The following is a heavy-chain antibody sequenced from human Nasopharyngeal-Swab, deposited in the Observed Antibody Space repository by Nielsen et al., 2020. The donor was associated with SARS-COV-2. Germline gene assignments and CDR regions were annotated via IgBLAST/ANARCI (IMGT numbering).Heavy chain of an antibody. D-gene: IGHD6-13*01. CDR2: ISSSGSTI. CDR3: AKGEEGYSSSWYSRVYYYGMDV. V-gene: IGHV3-11*01. CDR1: GFTFSDYY. J-gene: IGHJ6*02. Sequence: GESLKISCAASGFTFSDYYMSWIRQAPGKGLEWVSYISSSGSTIYYADSVKGRFTISRDNAKNSLYLQMNSLRAEDTAVYYCAKGEEGYSSSWYSRVYYYGMDVWGQGTTVTVSS.